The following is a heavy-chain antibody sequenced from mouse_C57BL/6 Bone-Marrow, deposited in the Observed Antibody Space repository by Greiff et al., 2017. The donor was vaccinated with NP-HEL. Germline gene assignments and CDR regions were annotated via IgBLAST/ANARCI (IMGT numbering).Heavy chain of an antibody. Sequence: QVQLQQPGADLVKPGASVKLSCKASGYTFPSYWMHWVKQRPGRGLAWIGRIDPNSGGTKFNEKFKTKATLTVDRPSSTSYMQLSSLTSEDSAVYYCARYYYGSRGWYFDVWGTGTTVTVSS. CDR3: ARYYYGSRGWYFDV. D-gene: IGHD1-1*01. CDR1: GYTFPSYW. J-gene: IGHJ1*03. CDR2: IDPNSGGT. V-gene: IGHV1-72*01.